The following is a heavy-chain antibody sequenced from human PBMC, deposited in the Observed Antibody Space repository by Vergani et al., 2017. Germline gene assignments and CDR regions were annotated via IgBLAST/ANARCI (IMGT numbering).Heavy chain of an antibody. J-gene: IGHJ3*02. CDR2: MNPNSGNT. V-gene: IGHV1-8*01. Sequence: QVQLVQSGAEVKKPGASVKVSCKASGYTFTSYDINWVRQATGQGLEWMGWMNPNSGNTGYAQKFQGRVAMSRNTSISTAYMELSSLRSEDTAVYYCARADYDSSGYDAFDSWGQGTMVTVSS. CDR3: ARADYDSSGYDAFDS. CDR1: GYTFTSYD. D-gene: IGHD3-22*01.